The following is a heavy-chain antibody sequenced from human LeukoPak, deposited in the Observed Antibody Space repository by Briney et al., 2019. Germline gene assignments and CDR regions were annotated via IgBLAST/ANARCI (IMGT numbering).Heavy chain of an antibody. D-gene: IGHD6-6*01. CDR3: ARDREYSSSAPDY. Sequence: PGGSLRLSCAASGFTFSSYAMHWVRQAPGKGLEWVAVISYDGSNKYYADSVKGRFTISRGNSKNTLYLQMNSLRAEDTAVYYCARDREYSSSAPDYWGQGTLVTVSS. CDR2: ISYDGSNK. J-gene: IGHJ4*02. CDR1: GFTFSSYA. V-gene: IGHV3-30-3*01.